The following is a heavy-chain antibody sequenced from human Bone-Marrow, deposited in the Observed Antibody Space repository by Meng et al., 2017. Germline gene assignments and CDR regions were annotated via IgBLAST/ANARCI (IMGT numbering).Heavy chain of an antibody. CDR1: GFTFSSYS. CDR2: ISFDGSNK. J-gene: IGHJ3*02. D-gene: IGHD6-13*01. V-gene: IGHV3-30*04. Sequence: GESLKISCAASGFTFSSYSMYWVRQGPGKGLEWVALISFDGSNKYYADSVKGRFTISRDNSKNTLYLQMNSLRAEDTAVYYCARQYSSSWYDIWGQGTMVTVSS. CDR3: ARQYSSSWYDI.